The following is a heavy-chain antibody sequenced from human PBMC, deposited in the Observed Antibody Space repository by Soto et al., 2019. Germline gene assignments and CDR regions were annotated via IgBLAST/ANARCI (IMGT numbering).Heavy chain of an antibody. CDR3: ARVNPYYYGSGSYRAVRRKSYYFDY. V-gene: IGHV3-53*02. CDR1: GFTVSSNY. CDR2: IYSGGST. D-gene: IGHD3-10*01. Sequence: EVQLVETGGGLIQPGGSLRLSCAASGFTVSSNYMSWVRQAPGKGLEWVSVIYSGGSTYYADSVKGRFTISRDNSKNPLYLQMNSLRAEDTAVYYCARVNPYYYGSGSYRAVRRKSYYFDYWGQGTLVTVSS. J-gene: IGHJ4*02.